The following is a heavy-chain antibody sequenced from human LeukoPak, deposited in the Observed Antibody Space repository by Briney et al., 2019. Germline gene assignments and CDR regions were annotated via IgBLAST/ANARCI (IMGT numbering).Heavy chain of an antibody. D-gene: IGHD5-12*01. CDR2: ISGVSDST. Sequence: PGGSLRLSCVGSGYTFSDYAMGWVRQAPGKGLEWVSDISGVSDSTHYADSVKGRFTISRDNSKNTLYLQMNSLRAEDTAVYYCATGSKWLPTYWGQGTLVTVSS. J-gene: IGHJ4*02. CDR1: GYTFSDYA. V-gene: IGHV3-23*01. CDR3: ATGSKWLPTY.